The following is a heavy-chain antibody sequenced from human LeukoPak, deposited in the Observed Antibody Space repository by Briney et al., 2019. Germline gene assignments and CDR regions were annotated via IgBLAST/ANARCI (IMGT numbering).Heavy chain of an antibody. D-gene: IGHD3-10*01. CDR2: IYYSGST. J-gene: IGHJ4*02. CDR3: ARRMSGSFGNDY. Sequence: PSETLSLTCTVSGGSISSSSYYWGWIRQPPGKGLEWIGSIYYSGSTYYNPSLKSRVTISVDTSKNQFSLKLSSVTAADTAVYYCARRMSGSFGNDYWGQGTLVTVSS. CDR1: GGSISSSSYY. V-gene: IGHV4-39*01.